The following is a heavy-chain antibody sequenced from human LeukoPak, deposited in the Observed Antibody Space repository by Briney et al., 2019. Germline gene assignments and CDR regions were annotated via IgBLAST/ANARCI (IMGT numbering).Heavy chain of an antibody. D-gene: IGHD5/OR15-5a*01. CDR2: ISYDGSNK. CDR3: ATLNGMSFDY. V-gene: IGHV3-30*03. Sequence: PGGSLRLSCTASGFTFSSYGMHWVRQAPGKGLEWVAVISYDGSNKYDADSVKGRFTISRDNSKNTLYVQMNSLRAEDTAVYYCATLNGMSFDYWGQGTLVTVSS. CDR1: GFTFSSYG. J-gene: IGHJ4*02.